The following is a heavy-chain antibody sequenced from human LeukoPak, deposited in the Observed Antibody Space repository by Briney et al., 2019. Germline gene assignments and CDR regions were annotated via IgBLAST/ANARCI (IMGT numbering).Heavy chain of an antibody. CDR2: IYYSGST. D-gene: IGHD3-22*01. V-gene: IGHV4-59*08. Sequence: PSETLSLTCTVSGGSINGYYWSWIRQPPGKGLEWIGYIYYSGSTNYNPSLKSRVTISVDTSKNQFSLNLSSVTAADTAVYYCASPYYYDSSGYDAFDIWGQGTMVTVSS. CDR1: GGSINGYY. J-gene: IGHJ3*02. CDR3: ASPYYYDSSGYDAFDI.